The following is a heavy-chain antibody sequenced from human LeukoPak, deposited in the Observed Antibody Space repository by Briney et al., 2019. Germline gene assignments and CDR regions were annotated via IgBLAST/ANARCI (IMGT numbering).Heavy chain of an antibody. CDR2: IHPGGST. J-gene: IGHJ5*02. CDR1: GGSLRADF. D-gene: IGHD1-14*01. V-gene: IGHV4-34*01. Sequence: SETLSLTCAVYGGSLRADFWSWIRHPPGKGLEWIGDIHPGGSTKYNPSLESRVTISVDTSKNQFSLRLTSVTAADTAVYYCARAPDRIRFDPWGQGALVTVSS. CDR3: ARAPDRIRFDP.